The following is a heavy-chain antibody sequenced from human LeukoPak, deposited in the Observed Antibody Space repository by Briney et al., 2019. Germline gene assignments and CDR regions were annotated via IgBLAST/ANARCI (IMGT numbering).Heavy chain of an antibody. CDR3: AKEVVTATLLR. CDR1: GFTFTSYA. Sequence: PGGSLRLSCAASGFTFTSYAMSWVRQAPGKGLEWVSALSGSGGTTYYADSVKGRFTISRDTSKNTLYLQMNSLRAEDTAVYYCAKEVVTATLLRWGQGTLVTVSS. V-gene: IGHV3-23*01. J-gene: IGHJ4*02. CDR2: LSGSGGTT. D-gene: IGHD2-21*02.